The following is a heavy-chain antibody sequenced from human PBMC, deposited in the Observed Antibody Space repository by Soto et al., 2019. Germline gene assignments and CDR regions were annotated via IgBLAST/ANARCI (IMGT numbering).Heavy chain of an antibody. V-gene: IGHV1-2*02. CDR1: GYTFTGYY. CDR3: ARDDSSGYYAGWYYYYAMDV. Sequence: ASVKVSCKASGYTFTGYYMHWVRQAPGQGLEWMGWINPNSGGTNYAQKFQGRVTMTRDTSISTAYMELSRLRSDDTAVYYCARDDSSGYYAGWYYYYAMDVWGQGTTVTGSS. D-gene: IGHD3-22*01. CDR2: INPNSGGT. J-gene: IGHJ6*02.